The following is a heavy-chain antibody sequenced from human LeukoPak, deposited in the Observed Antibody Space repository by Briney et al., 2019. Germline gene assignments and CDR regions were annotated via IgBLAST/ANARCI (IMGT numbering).Heavy chain of an antibody. CDR3: ARRSGSGSYYTNAMDV. J-gene: IGHJ6*02. Sequence: GGSLRLSCAASGFTFSSYWMSWVRQAPGKGLEWVANIKQDGSEKYYVDSVKGRFTISRDNAKNSLYLQMNSLRAEDTAVYYCARRSGSGSYYTNAMDVWGQGTTVTVSS. CDR2: IKQDGSEK. CDR1: GFTFSSYW. V-gene: IGHV3-7*01. D-gene: IGHD3-10*01.